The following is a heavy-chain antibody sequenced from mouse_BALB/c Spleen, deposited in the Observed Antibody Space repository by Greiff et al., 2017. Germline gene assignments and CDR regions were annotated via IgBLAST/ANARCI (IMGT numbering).Heavy chain of an antibody. CDR2: IRLKSNNYAT. V-gene: IGHV6-6*02. CDR1: GFTFSNYW. Sequence: EVKLVESGGGLVQPGGSMKLSCVASGFTFSNYWMNWVRQSPEKGLEWVAEIRLKSNNYATHYAESVKGRFTISRDDSKSSVYLQMNNLRAEDTGIYYCTRDLYYYGSSYFDYWGQGTTLTVSS. D-gene: IGHD1-1*01. J-gene: IGHJ2*01. CDR3: TRDLYYYGSSYFDY.